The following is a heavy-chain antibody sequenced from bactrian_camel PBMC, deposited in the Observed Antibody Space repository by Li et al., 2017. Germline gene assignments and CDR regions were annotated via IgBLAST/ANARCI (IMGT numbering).Heavy chain of an antibody. CDR2: ISDGGGA. V-gene: IGHV3S53*01. Sequence: QVQLVESGGCSVHAGGSLRLSCAVSAYTFSNYCLGWFRQSLGKERERVASISDGGGARQLYADSVQGRFTISRDNAKEMLYLQMNNLKPEDTAMYYCAAKTYVNWNCGYWSNFGYWGQGTQVTVS. CDR1: AYTFSNYC. J-gene: IGHJ6*01. D-gene: IGHD8*01. CDR3: AAKTYVNWNCGYWSNFGY.